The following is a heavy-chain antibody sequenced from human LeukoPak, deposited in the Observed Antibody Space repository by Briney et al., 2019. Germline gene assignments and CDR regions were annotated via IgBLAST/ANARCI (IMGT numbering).Heavy chain of an antibody. CDR3: AKFAYNWNAPDGFDM. Sequence: GGSLRLSCKASRFSFSDYDMHWVRQAPGKGLEWVAVISYDGSVKHYADSVRGRFTISRDNSKSTLFLQMNSLRTDDTSVYFCAKFAYNWNAPDGFDMWGQGTMVIVSS. V-gene: IGHV3-30*18. J-gene: IGHJ3*02. CDR1: RFSFSDYD. CDR2: ISYDGSVK. D-gene: IGHD1-1*01.